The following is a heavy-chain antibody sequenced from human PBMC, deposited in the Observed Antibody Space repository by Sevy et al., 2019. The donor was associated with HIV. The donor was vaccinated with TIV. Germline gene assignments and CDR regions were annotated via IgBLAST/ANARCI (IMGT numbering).Heavy chain of an antibody. CDR3: ASLHNKYDDRGGSSGDDAFDI. CDR2: IWEDIINK. D-gene: IGHD3-22*01. CDR1: GFTFSNYG. J-gene: IGHJ3*02. V-gene: IGHV3-33*01. Sequence: GGSLRLSCVASGFTFSNYGMHWVRQAPGKGLEWVATIWEDIINKHYADSAKGRFTISRDNSKNTLYLQMNNLRAEDTAVYYCASLHNKYDDRGGSSGDDAFDIWGQGTMVTVSS.